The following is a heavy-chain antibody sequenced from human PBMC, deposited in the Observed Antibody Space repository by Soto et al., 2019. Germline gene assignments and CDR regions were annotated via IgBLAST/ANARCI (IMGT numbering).Heavy chain of an antibody. CDR2: ISISSTK. D-gene: IGHD6-19*01. CDR3: ARVVFGSTGWGGDFDY. V-gene: IGHV3-48*02. Sequence: VQLVESGGGLVQPGGSLGLSCAASGFTFSNYNMNWVRQAPGMGLEWLSYISISSTKYYADSVKGRFTISRDNAKSSLYLQMNSLRDEDTAVYYCARVVFGSTGWGGDFDYWGQGTLVTVSS. CDR1: GFTFSNYN. J-gene: IGHJ4*02.